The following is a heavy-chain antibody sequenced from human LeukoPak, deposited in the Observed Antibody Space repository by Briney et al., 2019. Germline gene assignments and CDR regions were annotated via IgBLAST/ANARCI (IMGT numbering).Heavy chain of an antibody. J-gene: IGHJ4*02. CDR2: IHDNGDS. V-gene: IGHV4-4*07. CDR3: ARVVFWSGYPDY. D-gene: IGHD3-3*01. CDR1: GGSISGYF. Sequence: SETLSLTCTVSGGSISGYFWSWIRQPAGKGLEWIGRIHDNGDSNQNPSLKSRINMALDTSRKQVSLKLSSVTAADTAVYYCARVVFWSGYPDYWGQGTLVTVSS.